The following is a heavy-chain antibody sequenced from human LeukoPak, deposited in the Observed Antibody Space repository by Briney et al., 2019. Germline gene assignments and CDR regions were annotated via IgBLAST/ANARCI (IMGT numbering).Heavy chain of an antibody. D-gene: IGHD2-15*01. J-gene: IGHJ5*02. V-gene: IGHV6-1*01. Sequence: SQTLSLTCAISGDSVSSNSAAWNWIRQSPSRGLEWLGRTYYRSKWYNDYAVSVKSRITINPDTSKNQFSLQLNSVTPEDTAVYYCARVVRYCSGGSCLLEGWFDPWGQGTLVTVSS. CDR1: GDSVSSNSAA. CDR3: ARVVRYCSGGSCLLEGWFDP. CDR2: TYYRSKWYN.